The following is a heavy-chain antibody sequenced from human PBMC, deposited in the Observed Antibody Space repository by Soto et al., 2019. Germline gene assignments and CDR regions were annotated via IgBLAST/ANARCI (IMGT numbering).Heavy chain of an antibody. J-gene: IGHJ3*02. Sequence: GGSLRLSCAASGITFSSYAMSWVRQAPGKGLQWVSGISGSGGSTYYADSVKGRVTIARDNSKNTLYLQMNSLRAEDTAVYYCAKDPNYDDSSGYFDAIDSWGQGTMVTVSS. CDR1: GITFSSYA. CDR3: AKDPNYDDSSGYFDAIDS. D-gene: IGHD3-22*01. V-gene: IGHV3-23*01. CDR2: ISGSGGST.